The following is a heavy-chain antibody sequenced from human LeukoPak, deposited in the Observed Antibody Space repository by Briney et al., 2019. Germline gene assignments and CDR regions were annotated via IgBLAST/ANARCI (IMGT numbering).Heavy chain of an antibody. D-gene: IGHD1-26*01. CDR2: ISGDAGRT. CDR3: ARELRWELLMDS. Sequence: GGTLTLSCVASGFTLSSYGMNWVRQAPGKGLEWVSGISGDAGRTYYADSVKGRFTIYRDNSKNSLYLQMNSLRGEDTAVYYCARELRWELLMDSWGQGTLVTVSS. J-gene: IGHJ4*02. V-gene: IGHV3-23*01. CDR1: GFTLSSYG.